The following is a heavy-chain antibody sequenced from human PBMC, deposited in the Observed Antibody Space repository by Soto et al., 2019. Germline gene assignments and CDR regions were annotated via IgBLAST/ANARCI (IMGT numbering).Heavy chain of an antibody. D-gene: IGHD3-3*01. V-gene: IGHV3-33*01. CDR3: ARKRWVRDFWSGERSGDYDYYYMDV. Sequence: GGSLRLSCAASGFTFSSYGMHWVRQAPGKGLEWVAVIWYDGSNKYYADSVKGRFTISRDNSKNTLYLQMNSLRAEDTAVYYCARKRWVRDFWSGERSGDYDYYYMDVWGKGTTVTVSS. CDR1: GFTFSSYG. J-gene: IGHJ6*03. CDR2: IWYDGSNK.